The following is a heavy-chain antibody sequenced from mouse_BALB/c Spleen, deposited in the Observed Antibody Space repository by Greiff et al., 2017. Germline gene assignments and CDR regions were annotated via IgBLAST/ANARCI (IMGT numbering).Heavy chain of an antibody. CDR3: ARSGDGYPPFAY. CDR2: INPGSGGT. V-gene: IGHV1-54*01. D-gene: IGHD2-3*01. Sequence: VKLQESGAELVRPGTSVKVSCKASGYAFTNYLIEWVKQRPGQGLEWIGVINPGSGGTNYNEKFKGKATLTADKSSSTAYMQLSSLTSDDSAVYFCARSGDGYPPFAYWGQGTLVTVSA. CDR1: GYAFTNYL. J-gene: IGHJ3*01.